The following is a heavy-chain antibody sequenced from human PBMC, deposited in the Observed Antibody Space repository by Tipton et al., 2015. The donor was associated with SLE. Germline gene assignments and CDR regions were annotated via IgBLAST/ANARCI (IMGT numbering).Heavy chain of an antibody. CDR1: GDPINDYY. CDR2: MYYGGSS. D-gene: IGHD2-2*01. J-gene: IGHJ3*02. Sequence: TLSLTCTVSGDPINDYYWTWIRQSPGKGLEWIAYMYYGGSSDYNPSLKSRVTISVDMSKNQFSLKLSSVTATDTAVYFCARVGYCSSPTCYSDSFDIWGQGTMVTVSS. CDR3: ARVGYCSSPTCYSDSFDI. V-gene: IGHV4-59*07.